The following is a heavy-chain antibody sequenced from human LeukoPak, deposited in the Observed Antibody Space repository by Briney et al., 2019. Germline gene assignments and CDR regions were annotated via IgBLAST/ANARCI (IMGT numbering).Heavy chain of an antibody. D-gene: IGHD4-23*01. CDR2: IIPIFGTA. J-gene: IGHJ2*01. V-gene: IGHV1-69*13. Sequence: SVKVSCKASGGTFSSYAISWVRQAPGQGLEWMGGIIPIFGTANYAQKFQGRVTITADESTSTAYMELSSLRSEGTAVYYCARGSRLPSYGGNSKNWYFDLWGRGTLVTVSS. CDR3: ARGSRLPSYGGNSKNWYFDL. CDR1: GGTFSSYA.